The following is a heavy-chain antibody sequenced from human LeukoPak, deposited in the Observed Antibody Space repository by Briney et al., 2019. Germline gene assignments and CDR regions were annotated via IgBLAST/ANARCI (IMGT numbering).Heavy chain of an antibody. CDR3: ARGVYIAAAQYGY. J-gene: IGHJ4*02. V-gene: IGHV4-59*01. D-gene: IGHD6-13*01. Sequence: SETLSLTCAVYGGSISSYYWRWIGQPPGKGLEWIGYMYYSGTTNYNPSLKSRVTISVDTSKNQFSLKLSSVTAADTAVYYCARGVYIAAAQYGYWGQGTLVTVSS. CDR2: MYYSGTT. CDR1: GGSISSYY.